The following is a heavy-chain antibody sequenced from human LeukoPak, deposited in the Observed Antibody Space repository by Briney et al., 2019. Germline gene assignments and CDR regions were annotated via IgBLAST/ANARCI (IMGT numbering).Heavy chain of an antibody. D-gene: IGHD6-19*01. CDR3: ARDRGEQQWLASFDH. V-gene: IGHV3-30*02. Sequence: GGSLRLSCAASGFTFSSYGIHWVRQAPGKGLEWVAFIRYDGSNKYYADSVKGRFTISRDNSKNTLFLQMNSLRAEDTAVYYCARDRGEQQWLASFDHWGQGTPVTVSS. CDR2: IRYDGSNK. J-gene: IGHJ4*02. CDR1: GFTFSSYG.